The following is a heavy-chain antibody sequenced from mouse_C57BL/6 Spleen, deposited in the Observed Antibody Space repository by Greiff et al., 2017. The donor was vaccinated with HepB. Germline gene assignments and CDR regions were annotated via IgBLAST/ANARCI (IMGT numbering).Heavy chain of an antibody. CDR1: GLNIKDTY. D-gene: IGHD1-2*01. Sequence: EVQLQQSGAELVKSGAPVKLSCTASGLNIKDTYMHWLKQWPDQGLEWIGRVDPPNGNTRYATTFQGKATITADTSSNTAYRQPSSLTSEDTAGYYSSRTARKWGQGTTHTVSS. V-gene: IGHV14-3*02. CDR3: SRTARK. J-gene: IGHJ2*01. CDR2: VDPPNGNT.